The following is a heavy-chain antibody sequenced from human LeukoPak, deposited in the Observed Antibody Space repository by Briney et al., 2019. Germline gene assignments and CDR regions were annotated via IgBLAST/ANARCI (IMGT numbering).Heavy chain of an antibody. CDR1: GYTFTSYD. Sequence: ASVKVSCKASGYTFTSYDINWVRQATGQGLERMGWMNPNSGNTGYVQKFQGRVTMTRTTSISTAYMELSSLRSEDTAVYYCARLKRYILRYFDWRKIYGMDVWGQGTTVTVSS. CDR2: MNPNSGNT. V-gene: IGHV1-8*01. CDR3: ARLKRYILRYFDWRKIYGMDV. D-gene: IGHD3-9*01. J-gene: IGHJ6*02.